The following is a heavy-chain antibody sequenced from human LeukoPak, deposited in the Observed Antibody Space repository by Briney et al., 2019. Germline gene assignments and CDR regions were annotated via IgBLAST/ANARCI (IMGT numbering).Heavy chain of an antibody. D-gene: IGHD4-23*01. CDR3: AKSRKPVTTVVTSLDY. CDR2: ISGSGGST. Sequence: GGSLRLSCAASGFTFSSYAMSWVRQAPGKGLEWVSAISGSGGSTYYADSVKGRFTISRDNSKNTLYLQMNSLRAEDTAVYYCAKSRKPVTTVVTSLDYWGQGTLVTVSS. V-gene: IGHV3-23*01. CDR1: GFTFSSYA. J-gene: IGHJ4*02.